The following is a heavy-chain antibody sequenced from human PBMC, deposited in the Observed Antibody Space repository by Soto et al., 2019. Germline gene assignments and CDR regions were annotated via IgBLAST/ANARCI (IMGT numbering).Heavy chain of an antibody. Sequence: SQTLSLPCDSSGDSVSSNTASLNWIRQSPSRGLEWLGRTYFRSKWYNDYAVSVKSRIIINPDTSNNQFSLQLNSVTPEDTAVYFCAKGDNLGPKTGYAFDPWGQGIMVTVSS. CDR2: TYFRSKWYN. CDR1: GDSVSSNTAS. V-gene: IGHV6-1*01. CDR3: AKGDNLGPKTGYAFDP. D-gene: IGHD5-12*01. J-gene: IGHJ5*02.